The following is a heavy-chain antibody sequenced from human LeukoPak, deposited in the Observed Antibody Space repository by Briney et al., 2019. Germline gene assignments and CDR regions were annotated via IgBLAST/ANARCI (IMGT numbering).Heavy chain of an antibody. CDR2: INAGNGNT. CDR3: ARDGGGLLPFHY. V-gene: IGHV1-3*01. D-gene: IGHD2-15*01. CDR1: EYTFTGYY. J-gene: IGHJ4*02. Sequence: GASVKVSCKASEYTFTGYYMQWVRQAPGQRLEWMGWINAGNGNTKYSQKFQGRVTITRDTSASTAYMELSSLRSEDTAVYYCARDGGGLLPFHYWGQGTLVTVSS.